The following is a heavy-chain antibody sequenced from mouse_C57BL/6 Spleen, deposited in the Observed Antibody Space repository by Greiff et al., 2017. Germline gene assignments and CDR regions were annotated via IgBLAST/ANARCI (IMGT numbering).Heavy chain of an antibody. CDR3: ARPGNYYGSSSYWYFDG. Sequence: EVQLQQSGPELVKPGASVKISCKASGYTFTDYYMNWVKQSHGKSLEWIGDINPNNGGTSYNQKFKGKATLTVDKSSSTAYMELRSLTSEDSAVYYGARPGNYYGSSSYWYFDGWGTGTTVTVSS. V-gene: IGHV1-26*01. J-gene: IGHJ1*03. CDR1: GYTFTDYY. D-gene: IGHD1-1*01. CDR2: INPNNGGT.